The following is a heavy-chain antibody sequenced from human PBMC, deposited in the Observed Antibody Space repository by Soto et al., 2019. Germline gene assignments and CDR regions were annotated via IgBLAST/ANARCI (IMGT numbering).Heavy chain of an antibody. D-gene: IGHD3-3*01. V-gene: IGHV4-31*03. CDR2: IYYSGST. Sequence: QVQLQESGPGLVKPSQTLSLTCTVSGGSISSGDYYWSWIRQHPGKGLEWIGYIYYSGSTYYNPSLKSRVTISVDTSKIQFFLKLSSVTAADTAVYYCARWWSGSRQGFDPLGQGTLVTVSS. CDR1: GGSISSGDYY. J-gene: IGHJ5*02. CDR3: ARWWSGSRQGFDP.